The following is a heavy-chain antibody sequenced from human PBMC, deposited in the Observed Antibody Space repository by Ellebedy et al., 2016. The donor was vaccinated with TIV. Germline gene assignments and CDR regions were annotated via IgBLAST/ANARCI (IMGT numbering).Heavy chain of an antibody. Sequence: GESLKISXAASGFTFSSYAMHWVRQAPGKGLEWVAVISYDGSNKYYADSVKGRFTISRDNSKNTLYLQMNSLRAEDTAVYYCAVLSYDSSGYPALLDYWGQGTLVTVSS. CDR2: ISYDGSNK. V-gene: IGHV3-30-3*01. CDR1: GFTFSSYA. D-gene: IGHD3-22*01. J-gene: IGHJ4*02. CDR3: AVLSYDSSGYPALLDY.